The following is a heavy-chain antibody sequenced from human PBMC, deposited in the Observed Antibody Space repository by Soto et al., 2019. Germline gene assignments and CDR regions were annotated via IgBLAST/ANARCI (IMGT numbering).Heavy chain of an antibody. J-gene: IGHJ4*02. CDR2: IYTSGST. CDR1: GGSFSSYY. Sequence: SETLSLTCAVYGGSFSSYYWSWIRQPAGKGLEWIGRIYTSGSTNYNPSLKSRVTMSVDTSKNQFSLKLRSVTAADTAVYYCARATYCSGGSCYYFDYWGQGTLVTVSS. D-gene: IGHD2-15*01. CDR3: ARATYCSGGSCYYFDY. V-gene: IGHV4-59*10.